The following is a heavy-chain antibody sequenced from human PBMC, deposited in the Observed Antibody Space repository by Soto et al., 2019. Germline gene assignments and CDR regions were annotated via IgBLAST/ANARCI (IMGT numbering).Heavy chain of an antibody. J-gene: IGHJ3*01. Sequence: SSNYMSWVRQAPGKGLEWVSVIYSGGSTYNEDTERGRFTISRDNTKNTVWLQINRLRDEDSAVYYCAKERRYSFDALDLWGQGTLVTVSS. CDR1: SSNY. CDR3: AKERRYSFDALDL. CDR2: IYSGGST. D-gene: IGHD5-18*01. V-gene: IGHV3-53*05.